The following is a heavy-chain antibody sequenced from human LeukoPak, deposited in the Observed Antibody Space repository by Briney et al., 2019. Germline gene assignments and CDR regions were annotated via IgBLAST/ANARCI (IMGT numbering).Heavy chain of an antibody. Sequence: PGGSLRLSCAASGFTFDDYAMNWVRQAPGKGLEWVSGINWNGGNTAYADSVKGRFTISRDNAKNSLYLQMNSLRAEDTALYYCARAFFPTVGAYDYWGQGTLVTASS. CDR1: GFTFDDYA. CDR2: INWNGGNT. J-gene: IGHJ4*02. V-gene: IGHV3-20*04. CDR3: ARAFFPTVGAYDY. D-gene: IGHD1-26*01.